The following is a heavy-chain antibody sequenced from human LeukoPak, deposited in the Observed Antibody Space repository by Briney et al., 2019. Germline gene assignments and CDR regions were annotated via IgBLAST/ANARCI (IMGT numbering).Heavy chain of an antibody. CDR1: GGSISSGGYY. CDR2: IYYSGST. J-gene: IGHJ5*02. D-gene: IGHD6-6*01. Sequence: SETLSLTCTVSGGSISSGGYYWSWIHQHPGRGLEWIGYIYYSGSTYYNPSLKSRVTISVDTSKNQFSLKLSSVTAADTAVYYCASLTSIAARQYNWFDPWGQGTLVTVSS. CDR3: ASLTSIAARQYNWFDP. V-gene: IGHV4-31*03.